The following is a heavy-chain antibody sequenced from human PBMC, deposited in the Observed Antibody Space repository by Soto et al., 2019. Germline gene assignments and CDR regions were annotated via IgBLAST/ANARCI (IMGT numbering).Heavy chain of an antibody. J-gene: IGHJ3*01. CDR3: ARDGGGFGELLLNSYDAFDL. CDR1: EDTFRNYA. V-gene: IGHV1-69*06. CDR2: IIPIFGTA. D-gene: IGHD3-10*01. Sequence: QVELVQSGAEVKKPGSSVKVSCQASEDTFRNYAISWVRQAPGQGLEWMGGIIPIFGTANYAQKFQGRVTITADTSANTVYLELSSLRSEDTAVYYCARDGGGFGELLLNSYDAFDLWGQGKLVTVSS.